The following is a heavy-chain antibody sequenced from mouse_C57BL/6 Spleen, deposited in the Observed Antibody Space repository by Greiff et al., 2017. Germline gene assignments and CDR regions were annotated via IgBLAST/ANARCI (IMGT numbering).Heavy chain of an antibody. V-gene: IGHV1-72*01. CDR2: IDPNSGGT. CDR3: ARSLYYGNYDWYFDV. D-gene: IGHD2-1*01. J-gene: IGHJ1*03. Sequence: QVHVKQPGAELVKPGASVKLSCKASGYTFTSYWMHWVKQRPGRGLEWIGRIDPNSGGTKYNEKFKSKATLTVDKPSSTAYMQLSSLTSEDSAVYYCARSLYYGNYDWYFDVWGTGTTVTVSS. CDR1: GYTFTSYW.